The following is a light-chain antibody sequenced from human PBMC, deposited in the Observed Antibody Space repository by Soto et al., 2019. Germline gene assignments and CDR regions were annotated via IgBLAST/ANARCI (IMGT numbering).Light chain of an antibody. CDR1: QSVLYTANNMNY. CDR3: QQYISTPQT. Sequence: DIVMTQSPDSLAVSLGERATINCKSSQSVLYTANNMNYLAWYQQKPGQPPNLHIYWASTRESVVPERFSGSGSGTDFTLTISSLQAEDVAVYYCQQYISTPQTFGQGTKVEIK. CDR2: WAS. J-gene: IGKJ1*01. V-gene: IGKV4-1*01.